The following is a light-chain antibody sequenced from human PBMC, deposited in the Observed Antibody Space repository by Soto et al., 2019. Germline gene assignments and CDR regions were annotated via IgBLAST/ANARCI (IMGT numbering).Light chain of an antibody. V-gene: IGKV1-5*03. CDR2: TAS. CDR3: QYLNDYSWT. CDR1: QSITDW. Sequence: DIQMTQSPSTLSASVGDRVTITCRASQSITDWLAWYQQKPGKAPKLLIYTASNLESGVPSRFSGSGSGTEFTLTISSVQPEDFATYYCQYLNDYSWTFGQGTKVEIK. J-gene: IGKJ1*01.